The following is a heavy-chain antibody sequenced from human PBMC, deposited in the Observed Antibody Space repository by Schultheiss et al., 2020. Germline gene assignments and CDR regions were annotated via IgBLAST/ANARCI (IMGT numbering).Heavy chain of an antibody. V-gene: IGHV3-11*06. CDR1: GFTFSDYY. CDR2: ISSSSSYT. Sequence: GGSLRLSCAASGFTFSDYYMSWIRQAPGKGLEWVSYISSSSSYTNYADSVKGRFTISRDNSKNTLYLQMNSLRAEDTAVYYCARVNCGGDCYSRGPFYYYYYYMDVWGKGTTVTVSS. CDR3: ARVNCGGDCYSRGPFYYYYYYMDV. J-gene: IGHJ6*03. D-gene: IGHD2-21*01.